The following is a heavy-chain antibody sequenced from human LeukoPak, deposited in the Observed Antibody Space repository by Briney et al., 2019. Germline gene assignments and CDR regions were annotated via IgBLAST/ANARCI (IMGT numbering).Heavy chain of an antibody. CDR2: IRYDGSNK. Sequence: PGGSLRLSCAASGFTFSSYGMHWVRQAPGKGLEWVAFIRYDGSNKYYADSVEGRFTISRDNSKNTLYLQMNSLRAEDTAVYYCAKDLIDVRRPSVSFPAFDIWGQGTMVTVSS. CDR1: GFTFSSYG. J-gene: IGHJ3*02. D-gene: IGHD3-16*01. CDR3: AKDLIDVRRPSVSFPAFDI. V-gene: IGHV3-30*02.